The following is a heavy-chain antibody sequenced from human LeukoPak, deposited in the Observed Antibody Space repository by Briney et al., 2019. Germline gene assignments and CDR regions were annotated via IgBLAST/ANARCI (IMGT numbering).Heavy chain of an antibody. CDR2: MNPKRGDT. Sequence: GASVKVSCKASGYTFTDYYSHWVRQAPGQGLEWMAWMNPKRGDTSYAQKFQGRVTMTRETSISTAYMELSRLRLDDTAVYYCARNKEGKSLDYWGQGTLVTVSS. V-gene: IGHV1-2*02. CDR3: ARNKEGKSLDY. J-gene: IGHJ4*02. CDR1: GYTFTDYY.